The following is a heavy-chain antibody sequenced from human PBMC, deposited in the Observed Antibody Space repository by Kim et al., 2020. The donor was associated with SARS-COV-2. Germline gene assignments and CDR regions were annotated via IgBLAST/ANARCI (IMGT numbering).Heavy chain of an antibody. CDR3: AREDFDY. J-gene: IGHJ4*02. Sequence: GGSLRLSCAASGFTFSSYAMHWVRQAPGKGLEWVAVISYDGSNKYYADSVKGRFTISRDNSKNTLYLQMNSLRAEDTAVYYCAREDFDYWGQGTLVTVSS. V-gene: IGHV3-30*04. CDR1: GFTFSSYA. CDR2: ISYDGSNK.